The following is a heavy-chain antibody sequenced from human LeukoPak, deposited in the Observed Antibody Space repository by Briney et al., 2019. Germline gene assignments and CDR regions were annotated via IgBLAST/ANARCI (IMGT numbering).Heavy chain of an antibody. CDR3: ARSGRTMVRGVTRGSWFDP. CDR1: GYTFTGYY. D-gene: IGHD3-10*01. CDR2: INPNSGGT. V-gene: IGHV1-2*02. J-gene: IGHJ5*02. Sequence: ASVKVSCKASGYTFTGYYIHWVRQAPGQGLEWMGWINPNSGGTNYAQKFQGRVTMTRDTSISTAYMELSRLRSDDTAVYYCARSGRTMVRGVTRGSWFDPWGQGTLVTVSS.